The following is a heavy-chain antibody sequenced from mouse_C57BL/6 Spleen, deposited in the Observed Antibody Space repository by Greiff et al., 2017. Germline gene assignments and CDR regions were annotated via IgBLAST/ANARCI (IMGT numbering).Heavy chain of an antibody. CDR2: IDPENGDT. V-gene: IGHV14-4*01. CDR1: GFNIKDDY. Sequence: EVQLQQSGAELVRPGASVKLSCTASGFNIKDDYMHWVKQRPAQGLGWIGWIDPENGDTEYASKFQGKATITADTSSNTAYLQLSSLTSEDTAVYYCTNYGWFAYWGQGTLVTVSA. J-gene: IGHJ3*01. CDR3: TNYGWFAY. D-gene: IGHD2-4*01.